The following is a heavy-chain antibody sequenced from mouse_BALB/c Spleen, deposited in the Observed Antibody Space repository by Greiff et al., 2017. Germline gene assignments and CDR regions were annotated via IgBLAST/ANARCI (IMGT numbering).Heavy chain of an antibody. D-gene: IGHD1-1*01. CDR3: ARLTTGPYFDY. CDR1: GFTFSSYA. J-gene: IGHJ2*01. CDR2: ISSGGSYT. V-gene: IGHV5-9-1*01. Sequence: EVMLVESGGGLVKPGGSLKLSCAASGFTFSSYAMSWVRQTPEKRLEWVATISSGGSYTYYPDSVKGRFTISRDNAKNTLYLQMSSLRSEDTAMYYCARLTTGPYFDYWGQGTTLTVSS.